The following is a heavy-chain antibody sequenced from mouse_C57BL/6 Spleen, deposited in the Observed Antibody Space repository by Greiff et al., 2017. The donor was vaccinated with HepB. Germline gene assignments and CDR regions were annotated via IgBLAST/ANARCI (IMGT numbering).Heavy chain of an antibody. CDR2: IDPNSGGT. CDR1: GYTFTSYW. J-gene: IGHJ3*01. D-gene: IGHD3-2*02. Sequence: VQLQQSGAELVKPGASVKLSCKASGYTFTSYWMHWVKQRPGRGLEWIGRIDPNSGGTKYNEKFKSKATLTVDKPSSTAYMQLSSLTSEDSAVYYCARSKGGGTAQATAWFAYWGQGTLVTVSA. V-gene: IGHV1-72*01. CDR3: ARSKGGGTAQATAWFAY.